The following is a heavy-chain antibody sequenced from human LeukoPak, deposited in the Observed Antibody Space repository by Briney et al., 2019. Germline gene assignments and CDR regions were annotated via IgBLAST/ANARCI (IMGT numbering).Heavy chain of an antibody. Sequence: ASVKVSCKACGYTFTGYYMHWVRQPPGQGREWMGWINPNSGGTNYPQKLQGRVTMTRDTSISTAYMELSRLRSDDTAVYYCARVRYYYDSSGYPDYWGQGTLVTVSS. CDR1: GYTFTGYY. J-gene: IGHJ4*02. CDR3: ARVRYYYDSSGYPDY. CDR2: INPNSGGT. D-gene: IGHD3-22*01. V-gene: IGHV1-2*02.